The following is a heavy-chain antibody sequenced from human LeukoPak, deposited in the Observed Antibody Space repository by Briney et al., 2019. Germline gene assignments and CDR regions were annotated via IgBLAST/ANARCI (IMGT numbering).Heavy chain of an antibody. D-gene: IGHD4-11*01. J-gene: IGHJ6*02. V-gene: IGHV1-58*02. CDR3: AREDYSTLYYYYGMDV. Sequence: SVKVSCKASGFTFTSSAMQWVRQARGQRLEWIGWIVVGSGNTNYAQKFQERVTITRDMSTSTAYMELSSLRAEDTAVYYCAREDYSTLYYYYGMDVWGQGTTVTVSS. CDR2: IVVGSGNT. CDR1: GFTFTSSA.